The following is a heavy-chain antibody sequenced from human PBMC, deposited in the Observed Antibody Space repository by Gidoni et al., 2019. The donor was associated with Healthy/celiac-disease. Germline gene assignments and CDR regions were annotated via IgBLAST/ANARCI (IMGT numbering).Heavy chain of an antibody. CDR2: ISAYNGNT. CDR3: ARTEEWIQLWFGYYGMDV. D-gene: IGHD5-18*01. J-gene: IGHJ6*02. CDR1: GYTLTSYG. Sequence: QVQLVQSGAEVKKPGASVKVSGKASGYTLTSYGISWVRQAPGQGLEWMGWISAYNGNTNYAQKLQGRVTMTTDTSTSTAYMELRSLRSDDTAVYYCARTEEWIQLWFGYYGMDVWGQGTTVTVSS. V-gene: IGHV1-18*01.